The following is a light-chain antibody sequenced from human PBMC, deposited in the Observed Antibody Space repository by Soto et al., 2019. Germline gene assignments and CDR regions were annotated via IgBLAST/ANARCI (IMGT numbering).Light chain of an antibody. V-gene: IGKV3-15*01. CDR2: GAS. Sequence: EIVMTQSPATLSVSPGERATLSCRASQSVSSNLAWYQQKPGQAPRLLIYGASTRATGIPARFSGSGSGTEFTLTISSLLSEDFAVYYCQQYNNWLTTFGQGTKWIS. J-gene: IGKJ1*01. CDR1: QSVSSN. CDR3: QQYNNWLTT.